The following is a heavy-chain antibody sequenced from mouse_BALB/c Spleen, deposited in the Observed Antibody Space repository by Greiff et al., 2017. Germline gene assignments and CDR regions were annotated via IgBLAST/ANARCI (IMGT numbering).Heavy chain of an antibody. V-gene: IGHV2-9*02. Sequence: VQLKESGPGLVAPSQSLSITCTVSGFSLTSYGVHWVRQPPGKGLEWLGVIWAGGSTNYNSALMSRLSISKDNSKSQVFLKMHSLQTDDTAMYYCARDYSSGPSWFAYWGQGTLVTVSA. CDR1: GFSLTSYG. D-gene: IGHD3-1*01. CDR2: IWAGGST. CDR3: ARDYSSGPSWFAY. J-gene: IGHJ3*01.